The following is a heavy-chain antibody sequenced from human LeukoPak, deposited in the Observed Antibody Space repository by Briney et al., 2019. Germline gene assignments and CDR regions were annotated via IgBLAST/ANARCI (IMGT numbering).Heavy chain of an antibody. CDR2: ISSSGTTI. J-gene: IGHJ4*02. V-gene: IGHV3-11*01. D-gene: IGHD1-26*01. CDR1: GFTFSDYY. CDR3: ARRRDSGSLQHFDY. Sequence: PGGSLRLSCAASGFTFSDYYMSWIRQAPGKGLEWVSYISSSGTTIYYADSVKGRFTISRDNAKNSLYLQMNSLRSEDTAVYYCARRRDSGSLQHFDYWGQGTLVTVSS.